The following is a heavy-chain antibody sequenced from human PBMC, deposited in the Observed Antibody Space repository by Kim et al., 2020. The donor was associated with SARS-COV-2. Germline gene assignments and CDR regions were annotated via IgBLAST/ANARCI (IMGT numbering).Heavy chain of an antibody. J-gene: IGHJ6*02. Sequence: SETLSLTCAVYGGSFSAYSWIWIRQAPGKGLEWIGEVNHSGITKYHPSLKSRVTISVATSKNQFSLKLPSVTAAEKAVFYCARGRAGVVPSPILGFGPYYYYDAMDVWGQGTTVTVS. CDR2: VNHSGIT. V-gene: IGHV4-34*01. CDR1: GGSFSAYS. CDR3: ARGRAGVVPSPILGFGPYYYYDAMDV. D-gene: IGHD3-10*01.